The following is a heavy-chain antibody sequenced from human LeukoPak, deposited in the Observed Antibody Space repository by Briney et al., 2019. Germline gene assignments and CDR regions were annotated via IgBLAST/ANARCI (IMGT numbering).Heavy chain of an antibody. CDR3: ARESVGGEERKSAFDI. V-gene: IGHV6-1*01. CDR1: GDSVSSNSAA. CDR2: TYYRSKWYN. D-gene: IGHD3-10*01. Sequence: SQTLSLTCAISGDSVSSNSAAWNWIRQSPSRGLEWLGRTYYRSKWYNDYAVSVKSRTTINPDTSKNQFSLQLNSVTPEDTAVYCCARESVGGEERKSAFDIWGQGTMVTVSS. J-gene: IGHJ3*02.